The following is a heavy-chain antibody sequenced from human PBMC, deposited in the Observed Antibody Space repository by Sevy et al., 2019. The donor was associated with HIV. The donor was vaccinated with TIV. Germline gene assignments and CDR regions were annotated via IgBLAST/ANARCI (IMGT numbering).Heavy chain of an antibody. Sequence: SQTLSLTCAISGDSVSSNSAAWNWIRQSPSRGLEWLGRTYYRSKWYNDYAVSVKSRITINPDTSKNLFSLQLNSVTPEDTAVYYFARDRGLRLYSGSWYGWFDPWGQGTLVTVSS. CDR2: TYYRSKWYN. V-gene: IGHV6-1*01. J-gene: IGHJ5*02. CDR1: GDSVSSNSAA. CDR3: ARDRGLRLYSGSWYGWFDP. D-gene: IGHD6-13*01.